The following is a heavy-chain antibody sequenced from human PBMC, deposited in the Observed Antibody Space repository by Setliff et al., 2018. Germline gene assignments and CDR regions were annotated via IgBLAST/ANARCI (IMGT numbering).Heavy chain of an antibody. Sequence: GGSLRLSCAASGFTFSSYTMSWVRQAPGKGLEWVSAISGSGGNTYYADSVKGRFTISRDNSNNTLYLQMNSLRADDTATYYCAKDDQIRGHNLDYWGQGQWSPSPQ. CDR3: AKDDQIRGHNLDY. CDR2: ISGSGGNT. D-gene: IGHD3-10*01. CDR1: GFTFSSYT. J-gene: IGHJ4*02. V-gene: IGHV3-23*01.